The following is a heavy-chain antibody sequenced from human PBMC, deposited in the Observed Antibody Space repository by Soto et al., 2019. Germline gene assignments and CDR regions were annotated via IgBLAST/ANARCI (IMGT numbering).Heavy chain of an antibody. CDR3: AREAVAGTSDY. Sequence: EVQLVESGGGLVKPGGSLRLSCAASGFTFSSYSMNWVRQAPGKGLEWVSSISSSSSYIYYADSVKGRFTISRDNAKNSLYLQMNSRRDEDTAVYYCAREAVAGTSDYWGQGTLVSVSS. V-gene: IGHV3-21*01. CDR2: ISSSSSYI. CDR1: GFTFSSYS. J-gene: IGHJ4*02. D-gene: IGHD6-19*01.